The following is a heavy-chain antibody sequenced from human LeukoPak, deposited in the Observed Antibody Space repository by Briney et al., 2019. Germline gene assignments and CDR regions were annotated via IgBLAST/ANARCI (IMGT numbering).Heavy chain of an antibody. D-gene: IGHD3-10*01. Sequence: PSETLSLTCTVSGGSISSSSYYWGWIRQPPGKGLEWIGSIYYSGSTYYNPSLKSRVTISVDTSKNQFSLKLSSVTAADTAVYYCARLVRECDYWGQGTLVTVSS. CDR2: IYYSGST. V-gene: IGHV4-39*07. J-gene: IGHJ4*02. CDR3: ARLVRECDY. CDR1: GGSISSSSYY.